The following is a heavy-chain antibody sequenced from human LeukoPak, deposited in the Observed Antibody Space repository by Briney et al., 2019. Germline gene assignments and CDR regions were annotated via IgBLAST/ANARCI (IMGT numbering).Heavy chain of an antibody. D-gene: IGHD3-10*01. Sequence: KPSETLSLTCAVYGGSFSGYYWSWLRQPPGKGLEWIGEINHSGSTNYNPSLKSRVTISVDTSKNQFSLKLSSVTAADTAVYYCARLRITMVRGVIPDYWDQGTLVTVSS. V-gene: IGHV4-34*01. J-gene: IGHJ4*02. CDR3: ARLRITMVRGVIPDY. CDR2: INHSGST. CDR1: GGSFSGYY.